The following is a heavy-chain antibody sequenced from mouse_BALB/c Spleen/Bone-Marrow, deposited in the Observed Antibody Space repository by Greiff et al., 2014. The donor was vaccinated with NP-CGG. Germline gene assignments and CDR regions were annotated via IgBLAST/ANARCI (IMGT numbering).Heavy chain of an antibody. CDR2: ISYSGST. CDR3: VRGAYYGTGYFDY. D-gene: IGHD1-1*01. Sequence: DVHLVESGPGLVKPSQSLSLTCTVTGYSITSDYAWNWIRQFPGNKLEWMGYISYSGSTSYNPSLKSRISITRDTSKNQFFLQLNSVTTEDTATYDGVRGAYYGTGYFDYWGQGTTLTVSS. J-gene: IGHJ2*01. CDR1: GYSITSDYA. V-gene: IGHV3-2*02.